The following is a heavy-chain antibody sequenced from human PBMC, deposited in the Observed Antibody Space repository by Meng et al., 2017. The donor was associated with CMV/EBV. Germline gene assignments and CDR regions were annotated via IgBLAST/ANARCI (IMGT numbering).Heavy chain of an antibody. J-gene: IGHJ4*02. CDR3: ARVLDTAMVVDY. V-gene: IGHV3-30-3*01. D-gene: IGHD5-18*01. CDR2: ISYDGSNK. Sequence: SCAASGFTFSSYAMHWVRQAPGKGLEWVAVISYDGSNKYYADSVKGRFTISRDNSKNTLYLQMNSLRAEDTAVYYCARVLDTAMVVDYWGQGTLVTVSS. CDR1: GFTFSSYA.